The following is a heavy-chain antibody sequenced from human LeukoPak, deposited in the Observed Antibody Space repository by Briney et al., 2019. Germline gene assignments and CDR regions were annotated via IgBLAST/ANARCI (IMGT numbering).Heavy chain of an antibody. J-gene: IGHJ4*02. V-gene: IGHV3-21*01. CDR1: GFTFSSYS. Sequence: GGSLRLSCAASGFTFSSYSMNWVRQAPGKGLEWVSSISSSSSYIYYADSVKGRFTIPRDNAKNSLYLQMNSLRAEDTAVYYCARDNNFWSGYRKPNFDYWGQGTLVTVSS. CDR2: ISSSSSYI. D-gene: IGHD3-3*01. CDR3: ARDNNFWSGYRKPNFDY.